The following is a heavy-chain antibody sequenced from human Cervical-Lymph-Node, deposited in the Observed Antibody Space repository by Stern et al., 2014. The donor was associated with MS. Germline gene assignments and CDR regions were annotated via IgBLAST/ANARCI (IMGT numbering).Heavy chain of an antibody. Sequence: QVQLQESGPGLVKPSQTLSLTCTVSGGSISSSNYYWSWIRQPAGKGLEWVGRIYASGTNNSTPSLKTQAPLPMDTSTNQVSLVLRSVTAADTAVYYCARGIYADYCVYSWGQGTLVSVSS. V-gene: IGHV4-61*02. CDR1: GGSISSSNYY. J-gene: IGHJ4*02. CDR2: IYASGTN. D-gene: IGHD4-17*01. CDR3: ARGIYADYCVYS.